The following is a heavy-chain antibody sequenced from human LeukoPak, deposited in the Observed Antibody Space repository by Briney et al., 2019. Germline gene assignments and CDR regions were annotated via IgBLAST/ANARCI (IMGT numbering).Heavy chain of an antibody. J-gene: IGHJ3*02. D-gene: IGHD2-15*01. V-gene: IGHV3-21*01. Sequence: GGSLRLSCAASGFTFSSYSMNWVRQAPGKGLEWVSSISSSSSYIYYADSVKGRFTISRDNAKNSLYLQMNSLRAEDTAVYYCSRANCSGGSCYRLWAFDIWGQGTMVTVSS. CDR3: SRANCSGGSCYRLWAFDI. CDR2: ISSSSSYI. CDR1: GFTFSSYS.